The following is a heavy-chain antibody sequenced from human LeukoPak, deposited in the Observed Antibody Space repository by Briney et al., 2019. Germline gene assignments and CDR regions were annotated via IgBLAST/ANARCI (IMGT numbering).Heavy chain of an antibody. CDR2: ISSSSSYI. Sequence: GGSLRLSCAASGFTFSSYSMNWVRQAPGKGLEWVSSISSSSSYIYYADSVKGRFTISRDNAKNSLYLQMNSLRAEDTAVYYRARGERDYGDYGIDYWGQGTLVTVSS. D-gene: IGHD4-17*01. J-gene: IGHJ4*02. CDR3: ARGERDYGDYGIDY. V-gene: IGHV3-21*01. CDR1: GFTFSSYS.